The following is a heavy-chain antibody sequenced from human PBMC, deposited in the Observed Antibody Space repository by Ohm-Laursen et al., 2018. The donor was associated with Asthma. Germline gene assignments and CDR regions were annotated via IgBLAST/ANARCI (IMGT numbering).Heavy chain of an antibody. CDR3: ARGSGYYGMDV. V-gene: IGHV4-59*01. Sequence: PSETLSLTCTLSGASFSTYYWGWIRQPPGKGLEWIGYIYSTGSTNYNPSLESRVTISIDTSTNQFSLKLSSVTAADTAVYYCARGSGYYGMDVWGQGTTVTVSS. CDR1: GASFSTYY. J-gene: IGHJ6*02. D-gene: IGHD7-27*01. CDR2: IYSTGST.